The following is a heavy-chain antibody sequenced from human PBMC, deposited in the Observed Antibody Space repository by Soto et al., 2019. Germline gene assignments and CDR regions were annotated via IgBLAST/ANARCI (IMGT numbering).Heavy chain of an antibody. CDR1: GFTFSSYW. Sequence: TEGSLRLSCAASGFTFSSYWMHWVRQAPGKGLVWVSRINSDGSSTSYADSVKGRFTISRDNAKNTLYLQMNSLRAEDTAVYYCARILLTSWGTPDVWGQGTTVTVSS. CDR2: INSDGSST. D-gene: IGHD2-2*01. J-gene: IGHJ6*02. CDR3: ARILLTSWGTPDV. V-gene: IGHV3-74*01.